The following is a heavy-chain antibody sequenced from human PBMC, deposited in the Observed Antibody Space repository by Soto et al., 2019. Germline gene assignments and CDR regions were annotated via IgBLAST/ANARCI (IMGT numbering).Heavy chain of an antibody. Sequence: SATMYLTCTVSGGSLSSYYLTWIRQRPGKGLEWIGFIYNSGSTHYNPSLRIRVTISVDTSKNHFSLKLRSLTAADTAVYYCARPFSTTGYFYWGQGTLVTVS. CDR1: GGSLSSYY. CDR2: IYNSGST. V-gene: IGHV4-59*12. D-gene: IGHD3-9*01. J-gene: IGHJ4*02. CDR3: ARPFSTTGYFY.